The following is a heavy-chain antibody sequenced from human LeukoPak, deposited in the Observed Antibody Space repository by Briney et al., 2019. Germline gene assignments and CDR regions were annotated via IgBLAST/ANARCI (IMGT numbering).Heavy chain of an antibody. V-gene: IGHV4-39*07. CDR3: TREEGGTTVDY. Sequence: SETLSLTCTVSGDSITSSSYYWEWIRQPPGKGLEWIGSISHSGTTYYNPSLKSRITISQDTSKNQFSLKVSSVTAADAAAYYCTREEGGTTVDYWGQGTLVTVSS. D-gene: IGHD1-1*01. CDR1: GDSITSSSYY. J-gene: IGHJ4*02. CDR2: ISHSGTT.